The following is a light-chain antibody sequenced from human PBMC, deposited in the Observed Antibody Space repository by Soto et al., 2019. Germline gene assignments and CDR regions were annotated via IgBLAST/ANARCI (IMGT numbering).Light chain of an antibody. CDR2: EVN. Sequence: QSALTQPASVSGSPGQSITISCTGTSSDVGGYNYVSWYQQHPGKSPKLMIYEVNKRPSGVPDRFSGSKSGNTASLTVSGLQAADEADYFCKSYAGSNTYVFGSGTKVTV. CDR3: KSYAGSNTYV. CDR1: SSDVGGYNY. J-gene: IGLJ1*01. V-gene: IGLV2-8*01.